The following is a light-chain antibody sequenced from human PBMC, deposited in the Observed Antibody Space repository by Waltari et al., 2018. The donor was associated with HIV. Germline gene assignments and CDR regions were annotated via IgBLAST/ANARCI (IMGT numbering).Light chain of an antibody. CDR1: RNLSDW. CDR2: KAS. CDR3: QQYNSYPIT. Sequence: DIQMTQSPSTLSASVGDRVTITCRASRNLSDWLAWYQQKLGEAPNLLIYKASSLQSGVPFRFSGSGSGTEFTLTISSLQPGDFATYYCQQYNSYPITFGQGTRLEIK. J-gene: IGKJ5*01. V-gene: IGKV1-5*03.